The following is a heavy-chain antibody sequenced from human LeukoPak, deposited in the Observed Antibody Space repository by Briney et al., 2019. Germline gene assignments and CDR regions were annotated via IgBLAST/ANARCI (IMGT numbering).Heavy chain of an antibody. Sequence: GASVRVSCKASGYTFTSYYMHWVRQAPGQGLEWMGIINPSGGSTSYAQKFQGRVTMTRDTSISTAYMELSRLRSDDTAVYYCARKSYYYGSGSYPDAFDIWGQGTMVTVSS. CDR2: INPSGGST. D-gene: IGHD3-10*01. J-gene: IGHJ3*02. CDR3: ARKSYYYGSGSYPDAFDI. CDR1: GYTFTSYY. V-gene: IGHV1-46*01.